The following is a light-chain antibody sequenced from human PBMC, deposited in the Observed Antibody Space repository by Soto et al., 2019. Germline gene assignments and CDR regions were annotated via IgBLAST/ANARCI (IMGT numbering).Light chain of an antibody. CDR1: RSINSRY. Sequence: EIVLTQSPGTLSLSPGERATLSCRASRSINSRYLAWYQQKPGQAPRLLIYGASSRATGIPDRFSGSGSGTDFTLTISRLEPEDFAFYHCHQYGYSPNSFGQGTKLEFK. CDR2: GAS. J-gene: IGKJ2*01. CDR3: HQYGYSPNS. V-gene: IGKV3-20*01.